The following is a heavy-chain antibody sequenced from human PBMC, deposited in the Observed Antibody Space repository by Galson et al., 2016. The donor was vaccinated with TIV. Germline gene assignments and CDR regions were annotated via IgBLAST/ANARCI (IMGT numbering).Heavy chain of an antibody. CDR2: TYYRSKWYN. J-gene: IGHJ4*02. Sequence: CAISGDSVSSNSAAWNWIRQSPSRGLEWLGRTYYRSKWYNDYALSVKSRITINPDTSKNQFSLQLTSVTPEDAAVYYCARGALSVFGVIMTLDYWGQGTLVTVSS. D-gene: IGHD3-3*01. V-gene: IGHV6-1*01. CDR3: ARGALSVFGVIMTLDY. CDR1: GDSVSSNSAA.